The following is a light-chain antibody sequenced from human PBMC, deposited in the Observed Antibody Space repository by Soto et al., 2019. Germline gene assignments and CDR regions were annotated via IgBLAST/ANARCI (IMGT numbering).Light chain of an antibody. CDR2: LGS. CDR3: MQALQSPRT. V-gene: IGKV2-28*01. J-gene: IGKJ2*02. CDR1: QTLLNSNGYNY. Sequence: DVVMPQSPLSLPVTPGAPASISCRSSQTLLNSNGYNYLDWYLQRPGQSPQLLIFLGSNRASGVPDRFSGSGSGTDFTLKISRVEAEDVGVYYCMQALQSPRTFGQGTKLEIK.